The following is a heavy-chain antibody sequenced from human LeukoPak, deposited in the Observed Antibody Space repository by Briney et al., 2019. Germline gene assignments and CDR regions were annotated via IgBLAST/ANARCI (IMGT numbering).Heavy chain of an antibody. V-gene: IGHV3-23*01. CDR3: AKPSPSGWYDY. CDR1: GFTFGSYA. D-gene: IGHD6-19*01. Sequence: GGSLRLSCAASGFTFGSYAMSWVRHAPGKGLEWVSGISGSGGSTYYADSVKGRFTISRDNSKNTLYLQMNSLSAEDTAVYYCAKPSPSGWYDYWGRGTLVTVSS. CDR2: ISGSGGST. J-gene: IGHJ4*02.